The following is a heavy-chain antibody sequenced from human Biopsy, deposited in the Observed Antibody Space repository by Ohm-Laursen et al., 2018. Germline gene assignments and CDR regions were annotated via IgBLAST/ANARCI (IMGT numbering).Heavy chain of an antibody. CDR3: VKDGGQTAPYSFDV. D-gene: IGHD3-16*01. J-gene: IGHJ3*01. CDR2: IWSSATYK. Sequence: SLRLSCAASGLTFSDHNMHWVRQAPGKGLEWVAFIWSSATYKAYADSVKGRFTVSRVNSKNTVYLQMNSLSADDTAIYSCVKDGGQTAPYSFDVWGQGTMVTVSS. CDR1: GLTFSDHN. V-gene: IGHV3-33*06.